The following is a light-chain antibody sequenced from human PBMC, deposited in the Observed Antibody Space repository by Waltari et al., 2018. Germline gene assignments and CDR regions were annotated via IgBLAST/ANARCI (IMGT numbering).Light chain of an antibody. J-gene: IGKJ2*01. Sequence: EIVLTQAPGILYLSPGERATLSCRASQSISSGDLIWYQQKPGQAPRLLIYSASSRATDIPDRFSGSGFGADFTLTISRVEPEDFAVYYCHQYGASPFTFGQGTKLEIK. CDR1: QSISSGD. V-gene: IGKV3-20*01. CDR3: HQYGASPFT. CDR2: SAS.